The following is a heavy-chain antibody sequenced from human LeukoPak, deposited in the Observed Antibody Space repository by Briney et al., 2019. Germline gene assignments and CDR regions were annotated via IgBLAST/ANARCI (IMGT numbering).Heavy chain of an antibody. CDR1: GGSISSSSYY. CDR2: INDSGTT. CDR3: AIARGDSYGYGDFY. Sequence: PSETLSLTCTVSGGSISSSSYYWGWIRQPPGKGLEWTGSINDSGTTYYNPSLKSRVTISVATSKNQFSLKLRSVTAADTAVYECAIARGDSYGYGDFYWGQGGLVTVAS. D-gene: IGHD5-18*01. J-gene: IGHJ4*02. V-gene: IGHV4-39*01.